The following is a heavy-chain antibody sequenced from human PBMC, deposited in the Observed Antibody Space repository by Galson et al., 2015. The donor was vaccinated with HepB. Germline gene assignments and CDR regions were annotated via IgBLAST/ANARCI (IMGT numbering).Heavy chain of an antibody. J-gene: IGHJ4*02. D-gene: IGHD6-19*01. CDR1: GYTFTSYG. CDR3: ARDPYSTGWYYFDY. V-gene: IGHV1-18*01. CDR2: ISAYNGNT. Sequence: SVKVSCKASGYTFTSYGISWVRQAPGQGLEWMGWISAYNGNTNYAQKLQGRVTMTTDTSTSTAYMELRSLRSDDTAVYYCARDPYSTGWYYFDYWGQGTLVTVSS.